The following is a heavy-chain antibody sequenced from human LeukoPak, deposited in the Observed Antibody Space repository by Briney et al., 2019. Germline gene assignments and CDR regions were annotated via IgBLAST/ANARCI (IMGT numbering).Heavy chain of an antibody. Sequence: PGGSLRLSCAASGFTFSSYWMHWVRQAPGKGLVWVSRINSDGSSTSYADSVKGRFTISRDNAKNTLYLQMNSLRAEDTAVYYCARDRGIAVAGTLGWFDPWGQGTLVTVSS. D-gene: IGHD6-19*01. CDR3: ARDRGIAVAGTLGWFDP. J-gene: IGHJ5*02. CDR1: GFTFSSYW. V-gene: IGHV3-74*01. CDR2: INSDGSST.